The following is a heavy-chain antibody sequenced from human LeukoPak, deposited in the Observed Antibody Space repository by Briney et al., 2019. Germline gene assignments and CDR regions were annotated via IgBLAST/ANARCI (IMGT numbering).Heavy chain of an antibody. D-gene: IGHD3-3*01. Sequence: SGGSLRLSCAASGFIFSSYTMNWVRQPPGNGLEWVSSISTSSSYIYHADSVKGRFTISRDNAKNSLYLQMNSLRAEDTAVYYCARDRQSITIFGVLIPIYMDVWGKGTTVTVSS. CDR3: ARDRQSITIFGVLIPIYMDV. V-gene: IGHV3-21*01. CDR2: ISTSSSYI. CDR1: GFIFSSYT. J-gene: IGHJ6*03.